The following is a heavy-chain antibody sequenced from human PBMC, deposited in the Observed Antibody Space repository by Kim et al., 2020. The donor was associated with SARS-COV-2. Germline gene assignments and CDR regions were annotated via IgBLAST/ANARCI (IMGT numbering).Heavy chain of an antibody. CDR2: ISAYNGNT. J-gene: IGHJ4*02. CDR1: GYTFTSYG. CDR3: ARALYSSSWPTPLHFDY. V-gene: IGHV1-18*01. Sequence: ASVKVSCKASGYTFTSYGISWVRQAPGQGLEWMGWISAYNGNTNYAQKLQGRVTMTTDTSTSTAYMELRSLRSDDTAVYYCARALYSSSWPTPLHFDYWGQGTLVTVSS. D-gene: IGHD6-13*01.